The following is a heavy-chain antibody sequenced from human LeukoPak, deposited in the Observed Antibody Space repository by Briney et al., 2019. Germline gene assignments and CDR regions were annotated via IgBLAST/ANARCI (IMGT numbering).Heavy chain of an antibody. J-gene: IGHJ4*02. CDR3: AKDMYVRGYSALDC. CDR1: GFTFDDYA. CDR2: ISWNSGSI. D-gene: IGHD5-18*01. Sequence: GRSLRLSCAASGFTFDDYAMHWVRQAPGKGLEWVSGISWNSGSIGYADSVKGRFTISRDNAKNSLYLQMNSLRAEDMALYYCAKDMYVRGYSALDCWGQGTLVTVSS. V-gene: IGHV3-9*03.